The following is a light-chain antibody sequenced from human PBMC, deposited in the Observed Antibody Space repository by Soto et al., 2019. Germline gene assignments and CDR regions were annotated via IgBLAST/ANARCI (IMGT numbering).Light chain of an antibody. CDR3: QQYNNWGT. V-gene: IGKV3-15*01. CDR2: GAS. Sequence: EIVMTQSPATLSVSPGERATLSCRASQSVSSNLAWYQQKPGQAPRLLIYGASTRATGIPARFSGSGSGTEFTITISSLQSEYFAVYYCQQYNNWGTFGQGTKVEIK. J-gene: IGKJ1*01. CDR1: QSVSSN.